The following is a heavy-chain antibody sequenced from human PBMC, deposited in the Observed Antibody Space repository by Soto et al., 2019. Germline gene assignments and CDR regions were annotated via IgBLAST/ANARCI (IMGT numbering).Heavy chain of an antibody. Sequence: GGSLRLSCAASGFTVSSNYMSWVRQAPGKGLEWVSVIYSGGSTYYADSVKGRFTISRDNSKNTLYLQMNSLRAEDTAVYYCARDHCTNGVCSWFDPWGQGTLVTVSS. CDR2: IYSGGST. J-gene: IGHJ5*02. D-gene: IGHD2-8*01. V-gene: IGHV3-53*01. CDR3: ARDHCTNGVCSWFDP. CDR1: GFTVSSNY.